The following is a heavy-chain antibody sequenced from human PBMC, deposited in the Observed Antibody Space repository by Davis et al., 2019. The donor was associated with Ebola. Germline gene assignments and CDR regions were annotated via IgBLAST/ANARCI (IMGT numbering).Heavy chain of an antibody. J-gene: IGHJ6*02. Sequence: ASVKVSCKASGYTFTGYYMHWVRQAPGQGLEWMGWINPNSGGTNYAQKFQGWVTMTRDTSISTAYMELSRLRSDDTAVYYCARAVGGFSYGMDVWGQGTTVTVSS. CDR2: INPNSGGT. CDR1: GYTFTGYY. D-gene: IGHD2-15*01. V-gene: IGHV1-2*04. CDR3: ARAVGGFSYGMDV.